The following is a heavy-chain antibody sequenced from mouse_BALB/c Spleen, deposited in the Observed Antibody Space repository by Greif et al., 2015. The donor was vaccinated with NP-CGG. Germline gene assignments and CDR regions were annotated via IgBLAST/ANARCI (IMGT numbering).Heavy chain of an antibody. CDR3: ARGGYSYAMDY. D-gene: IGHD2-3*01. Sequence: VMLVESGPGLVQPSQSLSITCTVSGFSLTSYGVHWVRQSPGKGLEWLGVIWSGGSTDYNAAFISRLSISKDNSKSQVFFKMNSLQANDTAIYYCARGGYSYAMDYWGQGTSVTVSS. CDR1: GFSLTSYG. J-gene: IGHJ4*01. CDR2: IWSGGST. V-gene: IGHV2-2*02.